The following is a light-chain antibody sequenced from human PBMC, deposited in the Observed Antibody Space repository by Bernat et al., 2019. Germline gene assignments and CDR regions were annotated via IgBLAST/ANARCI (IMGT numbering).Light chain of an antibody. V-gene: IGLV2-14*03. Sequence: QSALTQPASVSGSPGQSITISCTGTSSDVGGYNYVSWYQQHPGRAPKLMIYDVRARPSGISNRFSGSKSGNTASLTISGLLDEDEADYYCSSYTSSSTLVFGGGTRLTVL. CDR1: SSDVGGYNY. CDR3: SSYTSSSTLV. J-gene: IGLJ3*02. CDR2: DVR.